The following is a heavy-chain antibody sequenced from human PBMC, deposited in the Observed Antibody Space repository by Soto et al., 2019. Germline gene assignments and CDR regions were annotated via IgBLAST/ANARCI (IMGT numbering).Heavy chain of an antibody. Sequence: QVQLVESGGGVVQPGRSLRLSCAASGFIFNEYGMHWVRQAPGKGLEWVAVIWYDGSNKYYADSVKGRFTFSRDNSKNKMSLKMNRLRIEDTAVYYCGGWGCRGRNCNLNQRSFDLGGQGTRVTVSS. CDR2: IWYDGSNK. D-gene: IGHD2-15*01. CDR3: GGWGCRGRNCNLNQRSFDL. J-gene: IGHJ5*02. V-gene: IGHV3-33*03. CDR1: GFIFNEYG.